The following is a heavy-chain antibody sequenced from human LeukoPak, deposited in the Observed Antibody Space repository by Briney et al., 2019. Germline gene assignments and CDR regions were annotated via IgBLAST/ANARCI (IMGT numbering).Heavy chain of an antibody. CDR2: IYYSGST. J-gene: IGHJ3*02. Sequence: PSEALSLTCTVSGGSISSGNYYWSWIRQPAGKGLEWIGYIYYSGSTYYNPSLKSRVTISVDTSKNQFSLKLSSVTAADTAVYYCAREAIGNAFDIWGQGTMVTVSS. CDR1: GGSISSGNYY. CDR3: AREAIGNAFDI. V-gene: IGHV4-30-4*01.